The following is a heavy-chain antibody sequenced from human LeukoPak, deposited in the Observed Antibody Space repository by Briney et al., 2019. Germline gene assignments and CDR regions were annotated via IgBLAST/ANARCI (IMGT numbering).Heavy chain of an antibody. J-gene: IGHJ5*02. Sequence: PSETLSLTCTVSGVSIRSSYYYWGWIRQPPGKGLEWIGSIYDSGSTYYNPSLKSRVTISVDTSKNQFSLKLSSVTAADTAVYYCARGRYDFWSGYSTYNWFDPWGQGTLVTVSS. CDR2: IYDSGST. CDR3: ARGRYDFWSGYSTYNWFDP. CDR1: GVSIRSSYYY. D-gene: IGHD3-3*01. V-gene: IGHV4-39*07.